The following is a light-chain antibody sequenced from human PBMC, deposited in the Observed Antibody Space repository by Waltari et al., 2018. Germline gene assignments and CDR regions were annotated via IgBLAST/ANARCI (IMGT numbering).Light chain of an antibody. Sequence: EIVLTQSPGTLSLSPGERATLSCRASQSVSRILAWYQQRPGQAPRLLISGSSNRATGIPDRFSGSGSGTDFNLTISRLEPEDFAMYYCQMYVRLPVTFGQGTKVEIK. CDR3: QMYVRLPVT. CDR1: QSVSRI. CDR2: GSS. V-gene: IGKV3-20*01. J-gene: IGKJ1*01.